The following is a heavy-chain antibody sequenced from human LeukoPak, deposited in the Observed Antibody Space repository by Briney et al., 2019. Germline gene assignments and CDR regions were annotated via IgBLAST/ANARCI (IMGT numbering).Heavy chain of an antibody. Sequence: VGSLRLSCAASGFTFSNYGLSWARQAPGKGLEWVSGITGSGGSTYYADSVKGRFTISRDNSKNTLYLQMNSLRAEDTAIYYCARDERLLSFLKWGQGTLVTVSS. CDR2: ITGSGGST. J-gene: IGHJ4*02. CDR3: ARDERLLSFLK. D-gene: IGHD3-3*01. V-gene: IGHV3-23*01. CDR1: GFTFSNYG.